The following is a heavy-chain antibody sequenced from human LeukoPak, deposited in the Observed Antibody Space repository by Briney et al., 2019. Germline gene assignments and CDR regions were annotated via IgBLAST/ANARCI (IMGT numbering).Heavy chain of an antibody. V-gene: IGHV5-51*01. CDR3: ARHSYGFDY. Sequence: GEPLKISCKGSGFTNSWIGWVRQMPGKGLEWMGIIYSGDSDTRYSPSFQGQVTISADKSISTAYLQWSSLKASDTAMYYCARHSYGFDYWGQGTLVTVSS. CDR1: GFTNSW. J-gene: IGHJ4*02. D-gene: IGHD3-10*01. CDR2: IYSGDSDT.